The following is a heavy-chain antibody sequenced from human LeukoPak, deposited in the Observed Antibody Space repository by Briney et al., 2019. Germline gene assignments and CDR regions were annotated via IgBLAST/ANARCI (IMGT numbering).Heavy chain of an antibody. CDR1: GYTFTGYY. J-gene: IGHJ4*02. V-gene: IGHV1-69*13. Sequence: SVKVSCKASGYTFTGYYMHWVRQAPGQGLEWMGGIIPIFGTANYAQKFQGRVTITADESTSTAYMELSSLRSEDTAVYYCARDPRDSYDILTGYYKAYYFDYWGQGTLVTVSS. CDR3: ARDPRDSYDILTGYYKAYYFDY. CDR2: IIPIFGTA. D-gene: IGHD3-9*01.